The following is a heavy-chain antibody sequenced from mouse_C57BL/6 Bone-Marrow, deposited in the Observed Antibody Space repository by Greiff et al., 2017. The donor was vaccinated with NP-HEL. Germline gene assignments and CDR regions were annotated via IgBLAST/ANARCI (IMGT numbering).Heavy chain of an antibody. V-gene: IGHV1-69*01. D-gene: IGHD3-2*01. CDR2: IDPSDSYT. CDR1: GYTFTSYW. Sequence: QVQLQQPGAELVMPGASVKLSCKASGYTFTSYWMHWVKPRPGQGLEWIGEIDPSDSYTNYNQKFKGKSTLTVDKSSSTAYMQLSSLTSEDSAVYYCARESLTGYYVDYWGQGTTLTVSS. J-gene: IGHJ2*01. CDR3: ARESLTGYYVDY.